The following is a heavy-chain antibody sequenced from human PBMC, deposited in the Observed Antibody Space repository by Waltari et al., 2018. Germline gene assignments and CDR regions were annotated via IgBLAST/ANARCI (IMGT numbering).Heavy chain of an antibody. V-gene: IGHV7-4-1*02. CDR3: AREVGRRFRELFYGMDV. CDR1: GYTFTSYA. D-gene: IGHD3-10*01. J-gene: IGHJ6*02. CDR2: INTNPGNP. Sequence: QVQLVQSGSELKKPGASVKVSCKASGYTFTSYAMNWVRQAPGQGLEWMGWINTNPGNPTYAQGFTGRFVFSLDPSVSTAYLQISSLKAEDTAVYYCAREVGRRFRELFYGMDVWGQGTTVTVSS.